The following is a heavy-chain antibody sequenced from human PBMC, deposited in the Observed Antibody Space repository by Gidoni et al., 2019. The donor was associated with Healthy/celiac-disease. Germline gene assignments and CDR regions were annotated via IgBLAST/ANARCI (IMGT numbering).Heavy chain of an antibody. V-gene: IGHV3-30-3*01. CDR3: ARDWGPAAVARNYYYYGMDV. J-gene: IGHJ6*02. CDR2: ISYDGSNK. D-gene: IGHD6-19*01. CDR1: GFTFRSHA. Sequence: QVQLVESGGGVVQPGRSLRLSCAASGFTFRSHAMHWVRQAPGKGLELVAVISYDGSNKYYADSVKGRFTISRDNSKNTLYLQMNSLRAEDTAVYYCARDWGPAAVARNYYYYGMDVWGQGTTVTVSS.